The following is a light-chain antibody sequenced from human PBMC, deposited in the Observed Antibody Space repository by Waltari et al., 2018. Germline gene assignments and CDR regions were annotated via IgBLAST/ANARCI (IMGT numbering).Light chain of an antibody. J-gene: IGKJ4*01. CDR2: GAS. CDR3: QQYYELPLT. V-gene: IGKV1-33*01. CDR1: QDITNY. Sequence: DIQMTQSTPSLSASVGDSVTITCRASQDITNYLNWYQQEPGEAPKLLIYGASNLETGVPSRFSGSGSGTEFTFTVSSLQPEDIATYSGQQYYELPLTFGGGTRVETK.